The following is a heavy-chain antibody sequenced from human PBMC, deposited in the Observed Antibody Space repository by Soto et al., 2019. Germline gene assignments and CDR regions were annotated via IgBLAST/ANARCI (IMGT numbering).Heavy chain of an antibody. V-gene: IGHV3-30*18. CDR3: AKDQPVAGTYYYYYGMDV. J-gene: IGHJ6*02. Sequence: GGSLRLSCAASGFTFSSYGMHWVRQAPGKGLEWVAVISYDGSNKYYADSVKGRFTISRDNSKNTLYLQMNSLRAEDTAVYYCAKDQPVAGTYYYYYGMDVWGQGPTVTVSS. CDR2: ISYDGSNK. CDR1: GFTFSSYG. D-gene: IGHD6-19*01.